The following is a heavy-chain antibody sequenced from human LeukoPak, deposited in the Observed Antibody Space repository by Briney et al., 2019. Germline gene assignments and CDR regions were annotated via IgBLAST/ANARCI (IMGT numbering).Heavy chain of an antibody. Sequence: SGSTYYNPSLKSRVTISVDTSKNQFSLKLSSVTAADTAVYYCARQGRYSNSPPLDYWGQGTLVTVSS. D-gene: IGHD6-6*01. J-gene: IGHJ4*02. V-gene: IGHV4-39*01. CDR2: SGST. CDR3: ARQGRYSNSPPLDY.